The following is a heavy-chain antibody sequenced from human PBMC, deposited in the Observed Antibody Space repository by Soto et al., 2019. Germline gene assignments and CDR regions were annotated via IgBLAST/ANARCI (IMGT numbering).Heavy chain of an antibody. CDR3: ASPQADHGYYYIDV. Sequence: GGSLRLSCAASGFTVSSNYMSWVRQAPGKGLEWVSVIYSGGSTYYADSVKGRFTISRHNSKNTLYLQMNSLRAEDTAVYYCASPQADHGYYYIDVWGKGTTVTVSS. D-gene: IGHD2-15*01. J-gene: IGHJ6*03. V-gene: IGHV3-53*04. CDR2: IYSGGST. CDR1: GFTVSSNY.